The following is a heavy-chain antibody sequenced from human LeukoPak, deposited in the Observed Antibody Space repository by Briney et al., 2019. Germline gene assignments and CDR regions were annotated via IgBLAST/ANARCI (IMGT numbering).Heavy chain of an antibody. Sequence: GGSLRLSCAASGFTFSSYSMNWVRQAPGKGLEWVSSISSSSSYIYYADSMKGRFTISRDNAKNSLYLQMNSLRAEDTAVYYCARNQIAAAGMGRYFDYWGQGTLVTVSS. D-gene: IGHD6-13*01. CDR2: ISSSSSYI. V-gene: IGHV3-21*01. CDR3: ARNQIAAAGMGRYFDY. J-gene: IGHJ4*02. CDR1: GFTFSSYS.